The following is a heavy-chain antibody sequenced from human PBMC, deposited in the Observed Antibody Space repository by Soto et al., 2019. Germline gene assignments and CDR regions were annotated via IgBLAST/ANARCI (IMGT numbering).Heavy chain of an antibody. Sequence: GGSLRLSCAASGFTFSSYSMNWVRQAPGKGLEWVAVISYDGSNKYYADSVKGRFTISRDNSKNTLYLQMDSLRPEDTAVYYCAKNARYSGSYHDYWGQETLVTVSS. CDR2: ISYDGSNK. V-gene: IGHV3-30*18. CDR3: AKNARYSGSYHDY. CDR1: GFTFSSYS. J-gene: IGHJ4*02. D-gene: IGHD1-26*01.